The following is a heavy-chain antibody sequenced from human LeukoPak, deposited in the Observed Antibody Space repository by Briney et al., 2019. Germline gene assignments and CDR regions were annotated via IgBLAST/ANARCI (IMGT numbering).Heavy chain of an antibody. CDR3: ARGGELLNY. J-gene: IGHJ4*02. D-gene: IGHD1-7*01. CDR1: GFRFSNYA. Sequence: PGGSLRLSCTASGFRFSNYAMNWVRQAPGKGLEWVSVISGGGSSTNYADSVKGRFTITRENSKNTLYLQMNSLRAEDTAVYYCARGGELLNYLGQGTLVTVSS. V-gene: IGHV3-23*01. CDR2: ISGGGSST.